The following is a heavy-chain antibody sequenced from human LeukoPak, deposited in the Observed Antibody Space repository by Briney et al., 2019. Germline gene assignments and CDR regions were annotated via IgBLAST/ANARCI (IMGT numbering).Heavy chain of an antibody. D-gene: IGHD3-22*01. CDR2: RSDDGSAQ. CDR3: AKDRDPYSSGTWDS. V-gene: IGHV3-30*18. J-gene: IGHJ1*01. Sequence: GGSLRLSCAASGFSFNKYGMHWVRQAPGKGLEWLAVRSDDGSAQHYADSVRGRFTISRDNSKNTLSLQMNSLRPEDTAMYFCAKDRDPYSSGTWDSWGQGTLVIVSS. CDR1: GFSFNKYG.